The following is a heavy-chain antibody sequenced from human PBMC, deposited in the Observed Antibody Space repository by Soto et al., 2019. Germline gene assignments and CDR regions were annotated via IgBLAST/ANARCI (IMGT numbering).Heavy chain of an antibody. Sequence: SETLSLTCTVSGGSISSYYWSWIRQPPGKGLEWIGYIYYSGSTNYNPSLKSRVTISVDTSKNQFSLKLSSVTAADTAVYYCARTTDIAAPDYWGQGTLVTVSS. CDR1: GGSISSYY. D-gene: IGHD6-6*01. J-gene: IGHJ4*02. V-gene: IGHV4-59*01. CDR3: ARTTDIAAPDY. CDR2: IYYSGST.